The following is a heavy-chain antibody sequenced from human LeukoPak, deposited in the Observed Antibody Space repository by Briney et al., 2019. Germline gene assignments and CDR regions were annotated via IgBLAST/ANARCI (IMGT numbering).Heavy chain of an antibody. CDR2: IYYSGST. J-gene: IGHJ6*03. D-gene: IGHD4-11*01. CDR1: GGSISSYY. V-gene: IGHV4-59*01. Sequence: PSETLPLTCTVSGGSISSYYWSWIRQPPGKGLDWIGYIYYSGSTNYNPSLKSRVTISVDTSKNQFSLKLSSVTAADTAVYYCARDSNSLYYYYMDVWGKGTTVTVSS. CDR3: ARDSNSLYYYYMDV.